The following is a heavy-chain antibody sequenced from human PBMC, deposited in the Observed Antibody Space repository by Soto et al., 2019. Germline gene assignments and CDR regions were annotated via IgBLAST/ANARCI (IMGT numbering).Heavy chain of an antibody. V-gene: IGHV1-18*01. D-gene: IGHD4-17*01. Sequence: DSVKVSCKASGYTFTSYGISWVRQAPGQGLEWMGWISAYNGNTNYAQKLQGRVTMTTDTSTSTAYMELRSLRSDDTAVYYCARDPDDYGPFYPDYWGQGTLVTVYS. CDR3: ARDPDDYGPFYPDY. CDR2: ISAYNGNT. J-gene: IGHJ4*02. CDR1: GYTFTSYG.